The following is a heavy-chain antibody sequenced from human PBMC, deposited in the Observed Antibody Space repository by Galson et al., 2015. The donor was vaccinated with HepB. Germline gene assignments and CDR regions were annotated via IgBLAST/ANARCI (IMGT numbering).Heavy chain of an antibody. Sequence: SLRLSCAASGFTFSNAWMNWVRQAPGKGLEWVSYIQFNGNTKYYADSVKGRFTISRDNSKNTLYLQMNNLRGEDTAVYYCARNTPSSGYHGLHYGGQGTLVTVSS. D-gene: IGHD5-12*01. V-gene: IGHV3-30*02. CDR3: ARNTPSSGYHGLHY. CDR2: IQFNGNTK. J-gene: IGHJ4*02. CDR1: GFTFSNAW.